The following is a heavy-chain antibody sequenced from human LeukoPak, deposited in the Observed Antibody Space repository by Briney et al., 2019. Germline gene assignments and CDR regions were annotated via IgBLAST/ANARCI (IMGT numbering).Heavy chain of an antibody. V-gene: IGHV3-49*04. CDR2: IRGKGYGGTT. Sequence: GRSLRLSCTASLFTFGDYAMTWVRQAPGKGRGWVGFIRGKGYGGTTEYAASVKGRFTISRDDSKSIAYLQMNSLKTEDTAVYYCTRSIRCMGERYYFDYWGQGTLVTVSS. CDR1: LFTFGDYA. D-gene: IGHD3-16*01. J-gene: IGHJ4*02. CDR3: TRSIRCMGERYYFDY.